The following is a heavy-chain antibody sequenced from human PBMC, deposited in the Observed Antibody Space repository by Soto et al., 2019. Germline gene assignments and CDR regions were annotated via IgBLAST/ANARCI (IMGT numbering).Heavy chain of an antibody. Sequence: QVQLVQSGAEGREHGASVKVSCKASGYSFTSLDINWVRQPAGQGLEWMGWMQPSTGRTGYAQKFQGRVTMTRDTSINTAYIELTTLTSDDTAFYYCARGVSAGVDYGGQGTLVTVSS. V-gene: IGHV1-8*01. CDR3: ARGVSAGVDY. D-gene: IGHD1-26*01. CDR2: MQPSTGRT. CDR1: GYSFTSLD. J-gene: IGHJ4*02.